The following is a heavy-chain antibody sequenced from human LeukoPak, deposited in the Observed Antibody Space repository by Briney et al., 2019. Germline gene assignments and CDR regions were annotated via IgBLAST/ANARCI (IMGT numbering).Heavy chain of an antibody. CDR1: RFTFRNYA. V-gene: IGHV3-30*04. CDR2: ISSDGTNK. D-gene: IGHD3-22*01. CDR3: AKSYKVIVEGYKSGYYFDY. J-gene: IGHJ4*02. Sequence: GGSLRLSCAASRFTFRNYAMHWVRQAPGKGLEWVAVISSDGTNKDYADSVKGRFSISRDNSKNTLYLQMNRLRADDTAVYYCAKSYKVIVEGYKSGYYFDYWGQGTLVTVSS.